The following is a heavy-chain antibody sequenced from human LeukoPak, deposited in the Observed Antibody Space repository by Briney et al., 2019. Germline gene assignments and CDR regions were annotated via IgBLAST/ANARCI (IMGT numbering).Heavy chain of an antibody. D-gene: IGHD3-9*01. J-gene: IGHJ3*02. CDR3: AKDYDILTGYDDDAFDI. Sequence: GGSLRLSCAASGFTFSNAWMSWVRQAPGKGLEWVSAISGSGGSTYYADSVKGRFTISRDNSKNTLYLQMNSLRAEDTAVYYCAKDYDILTGYDDDAFDIWGQGTMVTVSS. V-gene: IGHV3-23*01. CDR2: ISGSGGST. CDR1: GFTFSNAW.